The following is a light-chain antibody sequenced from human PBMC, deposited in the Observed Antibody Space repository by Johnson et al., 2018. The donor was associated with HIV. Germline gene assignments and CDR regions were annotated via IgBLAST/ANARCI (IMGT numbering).Light chain of an antibody. CDR2: EKN. CDR3: GTWDSGLGAVYV. CDR1: SSNVGNNY. J-gene: IGLJ1*01. V-gene: IGLV1-51*02. Sequence: SVLTQPPSVSAAPGQKVTISCSGTSSNVGNNYVSWYQQFPGTAPKLLIYEKNKRPSGIPDRFSGSKSGTSATLGITGLQTGDEADDYCGTWDSGLGAVYVFGPGTKVTVL.